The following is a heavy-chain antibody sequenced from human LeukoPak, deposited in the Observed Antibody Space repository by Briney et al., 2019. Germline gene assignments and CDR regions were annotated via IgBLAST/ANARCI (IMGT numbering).Heavy chain of an antibody. V-gene: IGHV4-59*08. CDR3: ASLGYSYGPVNF. CDR1: GGSISSYY. CDR2: IYYSGST. D-gene: IGHD5-18*01. Sequence: SETLSLTCTVSGGSISSYYWSWIRQPPGKGLEWIGYIYYSGSTNYNPSLKSRVAISVDTSKSQFSLKLSSVTAADTAVYYCASLGYSYGPVNFWGQGALVTVSS. J-gene: IGHJ4*02.